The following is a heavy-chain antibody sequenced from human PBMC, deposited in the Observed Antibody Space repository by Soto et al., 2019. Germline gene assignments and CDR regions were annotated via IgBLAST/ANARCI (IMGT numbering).Heavy chain of an antibody. CDR3: AKSLRSDPAAFDI. Sequence: EVQLLESGGGLLQPGGSLRLSCAASGFTFSSYAMNWVRQAPGKGLEWVSGISGSGGTTYYADSAKGRFTISRDNSKNTLYLQMNRLGGQDTAVYYCAKSLRSDPAAFDIWGQGTMVTVSS. D-gene: IGHD4-17*01. J-gene: IGHJ3*02. CDR1: GFTFSSYA. V-gene: IGHV3-23*01. CDR2: ISGSGGTT.